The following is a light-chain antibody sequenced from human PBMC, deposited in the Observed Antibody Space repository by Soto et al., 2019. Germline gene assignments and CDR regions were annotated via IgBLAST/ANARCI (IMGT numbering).Light chain of an antibody. CDR2: GAS. J-gene: IGKJ2*01. CDR1: QSFSSTY. CDR3: HQYDTSPRYT. Sequence: EIVLTQSPGTLSLSPGERATLSCRASQSFSSTYLAWYQQKPGQAPRLLIYGASSRATGIPDRFSGSGSGTDFSLTITTLEPEDFAMYYCHQYDTSPRYTIGQGTKLQIK. V-gene: IGKV3-20*01.